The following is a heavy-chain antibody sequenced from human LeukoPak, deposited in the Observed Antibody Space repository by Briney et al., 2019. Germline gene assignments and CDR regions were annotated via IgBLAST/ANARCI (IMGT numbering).Heavy chain of an antibody. CDR2: IWYDGSNK. D-gene: IGHD2-21*02. CDR1: GFTFRNYG. V-gene: IGHV3-33*01. CDR3: ATVRGCGGDCYYLDY. Sequence: AGGSLRLSCAASGFTFRNYGMNEVRQAPGKGLEWVTIIWYDGSNKYYADSVKGRFIISRDNSKNTLYLQMNSLRAEDTAVYYCATVRGCGGDCYYLDYWGQGTLVTVSS. J-gene: IGHJ4*02.